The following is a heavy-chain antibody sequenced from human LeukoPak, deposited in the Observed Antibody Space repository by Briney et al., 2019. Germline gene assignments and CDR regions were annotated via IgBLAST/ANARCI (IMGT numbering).Heavy chain of an antibody. Sequence: SVKVSCKASGGTFISYAISWVRQAPGQGLEWMGGIIPIFGTANYAQKFQGRVTITADESTSTAYMEPSSLRSEDTAVYYCAREIRVKYGSGSYYNWPWFDPWGQGTLATVSS. CDR1: GGTFISYA. CDR2: IIPIFGTA. J-gene: IGHJ5*02. V-gene: IGHV1-69*13. D-gene: IGHD3-10*01. CDR3: AREIRVKYGSGSYYNWPWFDP.